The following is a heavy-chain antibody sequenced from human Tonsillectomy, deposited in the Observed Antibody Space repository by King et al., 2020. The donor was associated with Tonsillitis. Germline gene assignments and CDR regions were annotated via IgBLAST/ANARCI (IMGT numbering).Heavy chain of an antibody. CDR3: ARGEDDAKIHI. D-gene: IGHD2-15*01. J-gene: IGHJ4*02. V-gene: IGHV4-59*11. CDR2: IHFSGTT. Sequence: VQLQESGPGLVKPSETLSLTCTVSGGSISGHYLSWIRQSPGKGLDIIGFIHFSGTTHYNPSLKSRVTMSVDTSKSQFSLRLTSLTTADTAVYYCARGEDDAKIHIWAQGPLATAS. CDR1: GGSISGHY.